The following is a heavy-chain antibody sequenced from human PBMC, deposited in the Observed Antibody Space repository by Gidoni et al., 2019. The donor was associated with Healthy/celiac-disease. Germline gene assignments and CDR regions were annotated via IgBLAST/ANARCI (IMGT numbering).Heavy chain of an antibody. CDR2: IIPIFGTA. CDR3: ARDRQYYYGSGSYYNPPVGYYYYGMDV. J-gene: IGHJ6*02. V-gene: IGHV1-69*01. CDR1: GGTFSSYA. D-gene: IGHD3-10*01. Sequence: QVQLVQSGAAVKKPGSSVKVSCKASGGTFSSYATSWVRQAPGHGLEWMGGIIPIFGTANYAQKFQGRVTITADESTSTAYMELSSLRSEDTAVYYCARDRQYYYGSGSYYNPPVGYYYYGMDVWGQGTTVTVSS.